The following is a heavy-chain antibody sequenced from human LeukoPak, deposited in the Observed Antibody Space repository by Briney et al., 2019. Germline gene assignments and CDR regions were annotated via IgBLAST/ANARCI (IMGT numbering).Heavy chain of an antibody. CDR1: GFTFSSYD. D-gene: IGHD3-16*01. J-gene: IGHJ4*02. Sequence: GGSLRLSCAASGFTFSSYDMHWVRQATGKGLEWVSAIGAAGDTYYPGSVKGRFTISRENAKNSLYLQMNSLRAEDTAVYYCAKDRYDYVWGSYDEYYFDYWGQGTLVTVSS. CDR3: AKDRYDYVWGSYDEYYFDY. CDR2: IGAAGDT. V-gene: IGHV3-13*01.